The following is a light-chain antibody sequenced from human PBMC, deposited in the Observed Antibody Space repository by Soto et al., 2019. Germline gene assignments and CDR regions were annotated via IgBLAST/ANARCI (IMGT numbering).Light chain of an antibody. V-gene: IGLV2-14*01. J-gene: IGLJ2*01. Sequence: QSALTQPASVSGSPGQSITISCTGTSSDVGGYNYVSWYQQHPGKAPKLMIYNVSNRPSGVSNRFSGSKSGNTTSLTISGLQAEDDGHYYCSSFTSTNTVLFGLGTQLIVL. CDR2: NVS. CDR1: SSDVGGYNY. CDR3: SSFTSTNTVL.